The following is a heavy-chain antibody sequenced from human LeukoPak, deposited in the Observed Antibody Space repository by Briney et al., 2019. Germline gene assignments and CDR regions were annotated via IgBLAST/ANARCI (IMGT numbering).Heavy chain of an antibody. CDR2: IYPGDSDT. Sequence: GESLHISCKGSGYIFTSYWIGWVRQLPGKGLEWMGIIYPGDSDTRYSPSFQGQVTISADKSISTAYLQWSSLKASDTAMYYCASSIAATAPGVDFWGQGTLVTVSS. J-gene: IGHJ4*02. D-gene: IGHD6-13*01. V-gene: IGHV5-51*01. CDR1: GYIFTSYW. CDR3: ASSIAATAPGVDF.